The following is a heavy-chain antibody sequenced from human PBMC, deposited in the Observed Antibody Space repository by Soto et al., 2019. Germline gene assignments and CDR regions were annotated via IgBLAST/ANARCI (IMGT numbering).Heavy chain of an antibody. V-gene: IGHV1-18*01. CDR2: ISAYNGNT. D-gene: IGHD3-9*01. J-gene: IGHJ3*02. CDR3: ARDQVDWSLSDAFDI. CDR1: SYTFTSYG. Sequence: VKVSCKASSYTFTSYGISWVRQAPGQGLEWMGWISAYNGNTNYAQKLQGRVTMTTDTSTSTAYMELRSLRSDDTAVYYCARDQVDWSLSDAFDIWGQGTMVTVSS.